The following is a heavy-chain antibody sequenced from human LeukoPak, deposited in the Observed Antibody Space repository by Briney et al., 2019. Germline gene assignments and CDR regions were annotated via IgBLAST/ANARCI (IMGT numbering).Heavy chain of an antibody. J-gene: IGHJ4*02. V-gene: IGHV1-69*13. CDR2: IIPIFGTA. CDR1: GGTFSSYA. CDR3: ARDRPTNYYDSSGYYYGSDY. Sequence: PVKVSCTASGGTFSSYAISWVRQAPGQGLEWMGGIIPIFGTANYAQKFQGRVTITADESTSTAYMELSSLRSEDTAVYYCARDRPTNYYDSSGYYYGSDYWGQGTLVTVSS. D-gene: IGHD3-22*01.